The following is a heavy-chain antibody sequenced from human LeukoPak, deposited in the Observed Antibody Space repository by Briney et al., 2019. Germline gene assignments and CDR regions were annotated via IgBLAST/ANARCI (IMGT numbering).Heavy chain of an antibody. CDR3: ARGSDIVVVPAAPFDY. CDR2: INHSGST. CDR1: GGSFSGYY. J-gene: IGHJ4*02. V-gene: IGHV4-34*01. Sequence: PSETLSLTCAVYGGSFSGYYWSWIRQPPGKGLEWIGEINHSGSTNYNPSLKSRVTISVDTSKNQFSLKLSSVTAADTAVYYCARGSDIVVVPAAPFDYWGQGTLVTVSS. D-gene: IGHD2-2*01.